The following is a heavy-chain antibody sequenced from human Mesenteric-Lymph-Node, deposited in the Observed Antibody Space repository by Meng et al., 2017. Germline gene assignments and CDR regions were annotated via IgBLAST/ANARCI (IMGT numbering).Heavy chain of an antibody. D-gene: IGHD2-2*01. CDR2: IHFFGST. J-gene: IGHJ4*02. Sequence: VPPQPGGRLHLQFSGVWSLSCNASGGVFMCYYGCWVRHGPQKGLEYIGDIHFFGSTTYMPALLARLTRSRDTSKNPILLTLKSVTAADTATYDFVRRRNGASSLCDVWGPGALVTVSS. CDR3: VRRRNGASSLCDV. V-gene: IGHV4-34*01. CDR1: GGVFMCYY.